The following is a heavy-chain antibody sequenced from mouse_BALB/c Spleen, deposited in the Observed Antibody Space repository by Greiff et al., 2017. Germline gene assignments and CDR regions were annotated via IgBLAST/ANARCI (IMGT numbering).Heavy chain of an antibody. V-gene: IGHV5-9*03. D-gene: IGHD1-1*01. CDR2: ISSGGGNT. Sequence: EVQLMESGGGLVKPGGSLKLSCAASGFTFSSYTMSWVRQTPEKRLEWVATISSGGGNTYYPDSVKGRFTISRDNAKNNLYLQMSSLRSEDTALYYCASLYGSSGAWFAYWGQGTLVTVSA. CDR3: ASLYGSSGAWFAY. J-gene: IGHJ3*01. CDR1: GFTFSSYT.